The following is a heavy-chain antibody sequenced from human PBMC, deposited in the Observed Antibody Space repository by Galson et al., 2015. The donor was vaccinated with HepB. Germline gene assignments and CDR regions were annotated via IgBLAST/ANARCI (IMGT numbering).Heavy chain of an antibody. CDR1: GFTFNDYY. D-gene: IGHD2-2*02. CDR3: ARDCSSTSCYTWGPTPLEY. Sequence: SLRLSCAASGFTFNDYYMSWLRQAPGEGLEWVSCIGTSGTSIYYADSVKGRFTISRDNAKNSLYLQMNSLRTDDTAVYYCARDCSSTSCYTWGPTPLEYWGQGTLVTVSS. J-gene: IGHJ4*02. V-gene: IGHV3-11*01. CDR2: IGTSGTSI.